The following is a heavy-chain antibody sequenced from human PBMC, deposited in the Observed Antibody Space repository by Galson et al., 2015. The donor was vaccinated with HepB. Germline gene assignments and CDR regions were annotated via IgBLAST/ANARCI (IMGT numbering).Heavy chain of an antibody. V-gene: IGHV3-30*18. CDR2: ISYDGSNK. CDR1: GFTFSSYG. CDR3: AKLYGGNADFDY. Sequence: SLRLSCAASGFTFSSYGMHWVRQAPGKGLEWVAVISYDGSNKYYADSVKGRFTIPRDNSKNTLYLQMNSLRAEDTAVYYCAKLYGGNADFDYWGQGTLVTVSS. J-gene: IGHJ4*02. D-gene: IGHD4-23*01.